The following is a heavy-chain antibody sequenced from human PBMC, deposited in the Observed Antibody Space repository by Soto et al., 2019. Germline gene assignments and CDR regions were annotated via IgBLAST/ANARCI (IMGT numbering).Heavy chain of an antibody. Sequence: QVQLQQWGAGLLKPSETLSLTCAVYGGSFSGYYWSWIRQPPGKGLEWIGEINHSGSTNYNPSLNRRITLSLDTSNNQFSLNLTSRPAPDTAVYYCARGYCSSPSCIPNYYYGMDVWGQETTVTVSS. CDR2: INHSGST. CDR3: ARGYCSSPSCIPNYYYGMDV. CDR1: GGSFSGYY. D-gene: IGHD2-2*01. J-gene: IGHJ6*02. V-gene: IGHV4-34*01.